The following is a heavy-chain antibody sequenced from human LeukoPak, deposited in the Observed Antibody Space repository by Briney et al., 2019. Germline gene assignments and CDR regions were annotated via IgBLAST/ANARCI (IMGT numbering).Heavy chain of an antibody. D-gene: IGHD1-26*01. CDR1: GFTFSRYS. V-gene: IGHV3-7*01. Sequence: PGGSLRLSCAASGFTFSRYSMSWVRQAPGKGLEWVANIKQDGSEKYYVDSVKGRFTISRDNAKNSLYLQMNSLRAEDTAVYYCASRVGATGSFDYWGQGTLVTVSS. CDR3: ASRVGATGSFDY. CDR2: IKQDGSEK. J-gene: IGHJ4*02.